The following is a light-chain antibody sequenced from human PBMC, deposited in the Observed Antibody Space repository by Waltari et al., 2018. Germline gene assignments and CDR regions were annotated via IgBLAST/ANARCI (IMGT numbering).Light chain of an antibody. Sequence: EIVLTQSPGTLSLSPGERATLSCRARQRVSSSYLAWYQQKPGQAPRLLIYGASSRATGIPDRFSGSGSGTDFTLTISRLEPEDFAVYYCQQYGSSPRTFGQGTKVEIK. J-gene: IGKJ1*01. CDR1: QRVSSSY. CDR3: QQYGSSPRT. V-gene: IGKV3-20*01. CDR2: GAS.